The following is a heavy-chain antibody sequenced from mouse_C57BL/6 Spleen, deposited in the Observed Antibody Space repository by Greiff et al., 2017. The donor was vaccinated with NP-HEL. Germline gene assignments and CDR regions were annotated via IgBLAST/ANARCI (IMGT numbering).Heavy chain of an antibody. J-gene: IGHJ2*01. D-gene: IGHD2-3*01. Sequence: VKLQQPGAELVMPGASVKLSCKASGYTFTSYWMHWVKQRPGQGLEWIGEIDPSDSYTNYNQKFKGKSTLTVDKSSSTAYMQLSSLTSEDSAVYYCARWIYDGYPYYFDYWGQGTTLTVSS. CDR2: IDPSDSYT. CDR1: GYTFTSYW. V-gene: IGHV1-69*01. CDR3: ARWIYDGYPYYFDY.